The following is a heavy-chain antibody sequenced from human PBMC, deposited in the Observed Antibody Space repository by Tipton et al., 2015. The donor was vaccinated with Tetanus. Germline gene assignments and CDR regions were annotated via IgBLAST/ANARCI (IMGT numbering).Heavy chain of an antibody. CDR2: ITQVGST. CDR1: GGSFSGDY. D-gene: IGHD2-15*01. CDR3: ARVPVVAVVAVGMDV. Sequence: LRLSCAVHGGSFSGDYWTWIRQPPGKGLEWIGEITQVGSTNYNPSLKSRVTISMDTSKNEFSLRLSSVTAADTAVYYCARVPVVAVVAVGMDVWGQGTTVTVSS. J-gene: IGHJ6*02. V-gene: IGHV4-34*01.